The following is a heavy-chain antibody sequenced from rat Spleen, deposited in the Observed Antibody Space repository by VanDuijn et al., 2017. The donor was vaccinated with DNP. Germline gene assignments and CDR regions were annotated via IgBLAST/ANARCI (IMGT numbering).Heavy chain of an antibody. CDR1: GYSITSNY. J-gene: IGHJ2*01. CDR2: ISYSGST. Sequence: EVQLQESGSGLVKPSQSLSLTCSVTGYSITSNYWGWIRKFPGNKLEYIGHISYSGSTNYNPSLKSRLSNTRDTSKNHFLLHLNSVTTEDTATYYCARWTRYFDYWGQGIMVTVSS. V-gene: IGHV3-1*01. CDR3: ARWTRYFDY. D-gene: IGHD1-7*01.